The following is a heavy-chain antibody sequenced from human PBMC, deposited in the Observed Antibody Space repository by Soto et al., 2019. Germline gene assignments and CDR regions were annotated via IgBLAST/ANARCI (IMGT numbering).Heavy chain of an antibody. CDR1: GGSFSGYY. CDR2: INHSGST. D-gene: IGHD3-22*01. Sequence: SETLSLTCAVYGGSFSGYYWSWIRQPPGKGLEWIGEINHSGSTNYNPSLKSRVTISVDTSKNQFSLKLSSVTAADTAVYYCARSASDSTYYYDSSGYYDYWGQGTLVTVSS. J-gene: IGHJ4*02. CDR3: ARSASDSTYYYDSSGYYDY. V-gene: IGHV4-34*01.